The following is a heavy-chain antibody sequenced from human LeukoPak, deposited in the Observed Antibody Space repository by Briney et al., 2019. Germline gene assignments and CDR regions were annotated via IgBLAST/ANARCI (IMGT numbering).Heavy chain of an antibody. J-gene: IGHJ4*02. V-gene: IGHV1-69*01. CDR2: IIPIFGTA. D-gene: IGHD3-22*01. Sequence: SVKVSCKASGGTFSSYAISWVRQAPGQGLEWMGGIIPIFGTANYAQKFQGRVTITADESTSTAYMELSSLRSEDTAVYYCASTYYYDTGVGVYFDYWGQGTLVTVSS. CDR1: GGTFSSYA. CDR3: ASTYYYDTGVGVYFDY.